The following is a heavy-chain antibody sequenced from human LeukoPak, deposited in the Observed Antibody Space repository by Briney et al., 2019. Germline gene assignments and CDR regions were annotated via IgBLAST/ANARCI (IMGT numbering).Heavy chain of an antibody. Sequence: GGSLRLSCTVSGFTVSSNSMSWVRQAPGKGLEWVGRTRNKANSYTTEYAASVKGRFTISRDDSKNSRYLQMNSLKTEDTAVYYCASRGVSSSWSAFDIWGQGTMVTVSS. CDR2: TRNKANSYTT. CDR1: GFTVSSNS. D-gene: IGHD6-13*01. V-gene: IGHV3-72*01. CDR3: ASRGVSSSWSAFDI. J-gene: IGHJ3*02.